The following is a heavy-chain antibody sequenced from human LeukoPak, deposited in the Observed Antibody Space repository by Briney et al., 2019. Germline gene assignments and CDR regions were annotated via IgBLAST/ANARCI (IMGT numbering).Heavy chain of an antibody. V-gene: IGHV4-59*01. CDR1: GFTFSTYS. Sequence: GSLRLSCAASGFTFSTYSMDWVRQAPGKGLEWIGYIYYSGSTNYNPSLKSRVTISVDTSKNQFSLKLSSVTAADTAVYYCARWHDFWSGYYDYWGQGTLVTVSS. D-gene: IGHD3-3*01. J-gene: IGHJ4*02. CDR3: ARWHDFWSGYYDY. CDR2: IYYSGST.